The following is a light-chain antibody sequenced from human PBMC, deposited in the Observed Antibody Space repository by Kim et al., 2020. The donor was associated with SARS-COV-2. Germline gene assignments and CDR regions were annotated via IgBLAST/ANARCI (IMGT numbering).Light chain of an antibody. Sequence: GKSVTISCTGTRSDIGGYDYVAWYQQHPGKAPKLTIYEVRKRPSGVPDRFAGSKSGNTASLTVSGLQAEDEADYYCGSYAGSNNYVFGTGTKVTVL. J-gene: IGLJ1*01. V-gene: IGLV2-8*01. CDR2: EVR. CDR1: RSDIGGYDY. CDR3: GSYAGSNNYV.